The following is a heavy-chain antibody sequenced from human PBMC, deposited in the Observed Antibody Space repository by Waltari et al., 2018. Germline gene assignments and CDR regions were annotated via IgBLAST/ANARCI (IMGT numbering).Heavy chain of an antibody. Sequence: EVQLLESGGGLVQPGGSLRLSCAASGFTFSSYAMSWVRPAPGKGLEWVSAISGSGGSTYYADSVKGRFTISRDNSKNTLYLQMNSLRAEDTAVYYCAKDYSSGPYYYGMDVWGQGTTVTVSS. CDR2: ISGSGGST. CDR1: GFTFSSYA. D-gene: IGHD6-19*01. V-gene: IGHV3-23*01. CDR3: AKDYSSGPYYYGMDV. J-gene: IGHJ6*02.